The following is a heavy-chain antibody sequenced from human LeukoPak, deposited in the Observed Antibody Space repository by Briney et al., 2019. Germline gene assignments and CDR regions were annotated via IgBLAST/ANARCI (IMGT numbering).Heavy chain of an antibody. CDR2: IYSGGST. CDR3: ARDGGSGWSDWYFDL. J-gene: IGHJ2*01. V-gene: IGHV3-53*01. D-gene: IGHD6-19*01. CDR1: GFTVSSNY. Sequence: GGSLRLSCATSGFTVSSNYMSWVRQAPGKGLEWVSVIYSGGSTYYADSVKGRFTISRDNSKNTLYLQMNSLRAEDTAVYYCARDGGSGWSDWYFDLWGRGTLVTVSS.